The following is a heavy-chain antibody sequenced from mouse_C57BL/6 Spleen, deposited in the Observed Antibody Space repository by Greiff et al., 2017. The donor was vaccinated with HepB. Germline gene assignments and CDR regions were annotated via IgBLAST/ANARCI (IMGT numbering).Heavy chain of an antibody. CDR2: IHPNSGST. Sequence: QVQLQQPGAELVKPGASVKLSCKASGYTFTSYWMHWVKQRPGQGLEWIGMIHPNSGSTNYNEKCKSKATLTVDKSSSTAYMQLSSLTSEDSAVYYCAREDYYGSSYAGYWGQGTTLTVSS. J-gene: IGHJ2*01. CDR3: AREDYYGSSYAGY. CDR1: GYTFTSYW. D-gene: IGHD1-1*01. V-gene: IGHV1-64*01.